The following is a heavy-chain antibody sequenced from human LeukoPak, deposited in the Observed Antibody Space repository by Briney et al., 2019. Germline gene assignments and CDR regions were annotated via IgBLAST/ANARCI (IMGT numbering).Heavy chain of an antibody. J-gene: IGHJ4*02. CDR3: ARAHNWKYGTFDY. CDR2: ISWNSGSI. CDR1: GFTFDDYA. D-gene: IGHD1-20*01. Sequence: GGSLRLSCAASGFTFDDYAMHWVRQAPGKGLEWVSGISWNSGSIGYADSVKGRFTISRDSAKNSLYLQMNSLRVEDTAVYYCARAHNWKYGTFDYWGQGTLVTVSS. V-gene: IGHV3-9*01.